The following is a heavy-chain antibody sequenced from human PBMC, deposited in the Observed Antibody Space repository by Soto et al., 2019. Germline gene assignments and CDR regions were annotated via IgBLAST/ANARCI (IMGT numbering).Heavy chain of an antibody. CDR2: MYYSGNT. D-gene: IGHD3-22*01. Sequence: SETLSLTCTVSGGSVSIGPYYWSWIRQPPGKGLEWIGYMYYSGNTNYNPTLKSRVTTSVDTSKNQFSLNLSSVTAEDTAVYYCARGGRHDDSSVPGSSGYWGQGTMVTVSS. CDR1: GGSVSIGPYY. V-gene: IGHV4-61*01. J-gene: IGHJ4*02. CDR3: ARGGRHDDSSVPGSSGY.